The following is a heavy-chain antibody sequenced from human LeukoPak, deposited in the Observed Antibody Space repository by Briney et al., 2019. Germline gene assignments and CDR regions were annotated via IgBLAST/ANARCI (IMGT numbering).Heavy chain of an antibody. CDR1: GFTFSSYW. D-gene: IGHD4-17*01. CDR2: INSDGSST. CDR3: ARGAYGDYGFYAFDI. Sequence: GGSLRLSCAASGFTFSSYWMHWVRQAPGKGLVWVSRINSDGSSTSYADSVKGRFTISRDNAKNTLYLQMNSLRAEDTAVYYCARGAYGDYGFYAFDIWGQGTMVTVSS. J-gene: IGHJ3*02. V-gene: IGHV3-74*01.